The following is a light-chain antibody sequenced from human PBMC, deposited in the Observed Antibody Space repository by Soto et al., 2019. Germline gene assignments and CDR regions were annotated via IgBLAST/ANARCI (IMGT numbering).Light chain of an antibody. V-gene: IGKV3-20*01. Sequence: EIVLTLSPGTLSVSPGERATLSCRASQTISSNHLAWYQQKPGQAPSLLIYGTSSRATGIPDRFSGSGSGTDFTLTISRLEPEDSAIYYCQQFVGWTFGQGTKVEI. CDR2: GTS. J-gene: IGKJ1*01. CDR3: QQFVGWT. CDR1: QTISSNH.